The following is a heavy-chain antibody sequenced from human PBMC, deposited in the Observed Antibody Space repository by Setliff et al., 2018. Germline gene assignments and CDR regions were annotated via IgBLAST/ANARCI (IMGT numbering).Heavy chain of an antibody. D-gene: IGHD3-10*01. Sequence: GASVKVSCKTSGYSFTNYGINWVRQAPGQGLEWMGWINPNSGGTNPAQKFQGRVTMTRDTSITTVYMDLGRLRSDDTAVYYCARGTDYHGSGSYWAKDVWGKGTTVTVSS. CDR3: ARGTDYHGSGSYWAKDV. CDR2: INPNSGGT. CDR1: GYSFTNYG. V-gene: IGHV1-2*02. J-gene: IGHJ6*04.